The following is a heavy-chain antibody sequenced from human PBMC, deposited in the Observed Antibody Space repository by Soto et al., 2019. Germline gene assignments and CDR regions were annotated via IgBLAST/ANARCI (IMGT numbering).Heavy chain of an antibody. D-gene: IGHD3-9*01. J-gene: IGHJ4*02. CDR1: GGSFSGYY. CDR3: ARARNFLTGSYKGGFYYFDY. Sequence: SETLSLTCAVYGGSFSGYYWSWIRQPPGKGLEWIGEINHSGSTNYNPSLKSRVTISVDTSKNQFSLKLSSVTAADTAVYYCARARNFLTGSYKGGFYYFDYWGQGTLVTVSS. CDR2: INHSGST. V-gene: IGHV4-34*01.